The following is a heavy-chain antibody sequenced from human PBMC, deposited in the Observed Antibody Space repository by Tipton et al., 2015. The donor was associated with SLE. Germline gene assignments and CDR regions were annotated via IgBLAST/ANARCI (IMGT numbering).Heavy chain of an antibody. Sequence: SLRLSCAASGFTFSDYSMNWVRQAPGKGLEWVSSISTASSYIYYADSVKDRFTISRDNAKNSLYLQMSSLRAEDTAVYYCATDFREGYNGGWGQGTLVTVSS. J-gene: IGHJ4*02. D-gene: IGHD5-24*01. CDR1: GFTFSDYS. V-gene: IGHV3-21*03. CDR2: ISTASSYI. CDR3: ATDFREGYNGG.